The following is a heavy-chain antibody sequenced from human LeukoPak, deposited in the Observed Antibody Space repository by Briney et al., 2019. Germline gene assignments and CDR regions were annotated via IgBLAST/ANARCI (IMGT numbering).Heavy chain of an antibody. CDR2: IIPILGIA. V-gene: IGHV1-69*04. Sequence: SVKVSCKASGGTFSSYAISWVRQAPGQGLEWMGRIIPILGIANYAQKFQGRVTMTRNTSISTAYMELSSLRSEDTAVYYCARGSSGSYLRGYYFDYWGQGTLVTVSS. J-gene: IGHJ4*02. CDR3: ARGSSGSYLRGYYFDY. D-gene: IGHD1-26*01. CDR1: GGTFSSYA.